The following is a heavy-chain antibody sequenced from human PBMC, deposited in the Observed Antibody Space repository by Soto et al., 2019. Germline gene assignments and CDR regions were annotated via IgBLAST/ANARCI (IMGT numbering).Heavy chain of an antibody. CDR3: ARDRLRLGELSLLGYFDY. D-gene: IGHD3-16*02. CDR1: GFTFSRHT. Sequence: QVQLEESGGGVVQPGRSLRLSCAASGFTFSRHTMHWVRQAPGKGLEWVASISYDGSNKYYADSVKGRFTISRDNSKNTLSVQMDSLRAEDTAVYYCARDRLRLGELSLLGYFDYWGQGTVVTVSS. J-gene: IGHJ4*02. CDR2: ISYDGSNK. V-gene: IGHV3-30*04.